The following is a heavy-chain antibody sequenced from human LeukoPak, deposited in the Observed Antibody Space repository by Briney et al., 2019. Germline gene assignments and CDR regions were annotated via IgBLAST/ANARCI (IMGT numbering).Heavy chain of an antibody. D-gene: IGHD6-19*01. J-gene: IGHJ3*02. Sequence: ASVKVSCKASGYTFTSYDINWVRQATGQGLEWMGWMNPNSGNTGYAQKFQGRVTMTRNTSISTAYMELSSLRSEDTAVYYCARGIAVAALLSDAFDIWGQGTMVTVSS. CDR1: GYTFTSYD. CDR3: ARGIAVAALLSDAFDI. V-gene: IGHV1-8*01. CDR2: MNPNSGNT.